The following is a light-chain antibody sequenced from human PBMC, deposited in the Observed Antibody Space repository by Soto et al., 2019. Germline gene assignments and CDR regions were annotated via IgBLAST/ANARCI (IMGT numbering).Light chain of an antibody. J-gene: IGKJ3*01. CDR3: QEYYYLPPI. CDR1: RSVSSK. Sequence: EIVMTQSPATLSVSPGERATLACRASRSVSSKLAWYQQKPGQAPRLLIYGASTRATGIPARFSGSGSGTEFTLTLRRLQSEDFAVYYCQEYYYLPPIFGPGAKLDIQ. CDR2: GAS. V-gene: IGKV3-15*01.